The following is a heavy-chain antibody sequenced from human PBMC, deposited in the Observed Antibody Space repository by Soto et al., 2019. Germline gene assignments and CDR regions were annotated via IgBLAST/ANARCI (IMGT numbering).Heavy chain of an antibody. CDR1: GYTFTSYG. D-gene: IGHD3-9*01. CDR3: ARAGYSRAYSKYYSYFGMAV. Sequence: QVQLVQSGAEVKKPGASVKVSCKASGYTFTSYGISWVRQAPGQGLEWMGWISAYNGNTNYAQKLQGRVTMTTDTSXXAXNXXLRRRWPDDTAVSSCARAGYSRAYSKYYSYFGMAVWCQGTTVTVSS. V-gene: IGHV1-18*01. J-gene: IGHJ6*02. CDR2: ISAYNGNT.